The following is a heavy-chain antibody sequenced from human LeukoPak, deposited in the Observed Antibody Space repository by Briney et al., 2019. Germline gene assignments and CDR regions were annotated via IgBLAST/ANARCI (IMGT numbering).Heavy chain of an antibody. Sequence: ASVKVSCKASGYTFTSYYMHWVRQGPGQGLEWMGIINPSGGSTSYAQKFQGRVTMTRDTSTNTVYMELSSLRSDDTAVYYCARVYGSGSYYLEYYYYGMDVWGQGTTVTVSS. CDR2: INPSGGST. V-gene: IGHV1-46*01. J-gene: IGHJ6*02. D-gene: IGHD3-10*01. CDR3: ARVYGSGSYYLEYYYYGMDV. CDR1: GYTFTSYY.